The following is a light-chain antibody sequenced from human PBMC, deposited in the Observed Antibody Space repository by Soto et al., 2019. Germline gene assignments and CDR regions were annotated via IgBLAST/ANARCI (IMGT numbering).Light chain of an antibody. CDR2: KNN. Sequence: QSVLTQPPSASGTPGQRVTISCSGRSSNIGSNYVYWYQQFPGTAPKLLIYKNNERPSVVPDRFSGSKSGTSASLAISGLRSEDEADYSCATWDDSLNSPLFGGGTKLTVL. CDR3: ATWDDSLNSPL. V-gene: IGLV1-47*01. CDR1: SSNIGSNY. J-gene: IGLJ2*01.